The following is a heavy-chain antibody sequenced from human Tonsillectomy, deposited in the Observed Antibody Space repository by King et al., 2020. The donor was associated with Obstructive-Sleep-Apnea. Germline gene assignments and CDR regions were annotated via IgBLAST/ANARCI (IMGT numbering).Heavy chain of an antibody. J-gene: IGHJ6*02. Sequence: QLVQSGGGVVQPGTSLRLSCAASGFTFSSSGMHWVRQAPGKGLEWVAVISFDGNNKYYVDSVKGRFTISRDNFKNTLYLQMNSLGAEDTAVYYCAKDRGAGYYGMDVWGQGTTVTVSS. CDR2: ISFDGNNK. CDR1: GFTFSSSG. CDR3: AKDRGAGYYGMDV. D-gene: IGHD3-16*01. V-gene: IGHV3-30*18.